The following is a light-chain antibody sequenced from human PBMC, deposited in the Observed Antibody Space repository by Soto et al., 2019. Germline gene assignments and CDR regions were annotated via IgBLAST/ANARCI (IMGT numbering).Light chain of an antibody. CDR1: RSDAGGYAY. CDR3: SSYAGSNTDVV. V-gene: IGLV2-8*01. Sequence: QSALIQPPSASGSPGQSVTISCTGTRSDAGGYAYVSWYQQYPGKAPKLMIYEVTNRPSGVPDRFSGSKSGNTASLTVSGLQTEDEADYYCSSYAGSNTDVVFGGGTKLTVL. J-gene: IGLJ2*01. CDR2: EVT.